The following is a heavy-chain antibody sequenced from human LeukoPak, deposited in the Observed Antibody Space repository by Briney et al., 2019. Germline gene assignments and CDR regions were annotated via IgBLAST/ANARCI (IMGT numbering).Heavy chain of an antibody. J-gene: IGHJ4*02. D-gene: IGHD3-10*01. Sequence: PGRSLRLSCAASGFTFNDYAMPWVRQAPGKGLEWVSGISWNSGSIGYADSAKGRFTISRDNAKNSLYLQMNSLRAEDTALYYCAKDNYYASGSSDYWGQGTLVSVSS. V-gene: IGHV3-9*01. CDR3: AKDNYYASGSSDY. CDR2: ISWNSGSI. CDR1: GFTFNDYA.